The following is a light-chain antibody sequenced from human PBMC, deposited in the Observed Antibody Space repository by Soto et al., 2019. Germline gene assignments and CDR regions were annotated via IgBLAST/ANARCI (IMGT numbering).Light chain of an antibody. Sequence: EIVMTQSPATLSVSPGERATLSCRASQSVRNNLAWYQQKPGLAPRLLIYGASTRATGIPARFSGSGSGTDFTLTISRLEPEDFAVYYCQQYGSSGTFGQGTKVEIK. CDR2: GAS. CDR3: QQYGSSGT. J-gene: IGKJ1*01. CDR1: QSVRNN. V-gene: IGKV3-15*01.